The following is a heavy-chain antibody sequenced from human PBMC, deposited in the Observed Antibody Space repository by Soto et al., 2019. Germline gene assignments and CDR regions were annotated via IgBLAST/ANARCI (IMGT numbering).Heavy chain of an antibody. CDR3: ARGSPPQTVYPIWFDP. Sequence: ASVKVSCKASGYTFTGYYMHWVRQAPGQGLEWMGWINPNSGGTNYAQKFQGRVTMTRDTSISTAYMELSRLRSDDTAVSYCARGSPPQTVYPIWFDPWGRGTMVAVSS. J-gene: IGHJ5*02. V-gene: IGHV1-2*02. D-gene: IGHD2-2*02. CDR2: INPNSGGT. CDR1: GYTFTGYY.